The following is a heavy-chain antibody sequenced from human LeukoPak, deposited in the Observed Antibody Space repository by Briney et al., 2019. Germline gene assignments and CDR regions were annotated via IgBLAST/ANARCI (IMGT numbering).Heavy chain of an antibody. CDR1: GGSISSYY. J-gene: IGHJ4*02. CDR3: ARDYYGSGSYLDY. CDR2: IYYSGST. Sequence: SETLSLTCTVSGGSISSYYWSWIRQPPGKGLEWIGYIYYSGSTNDNPSLKSRVTMSVDTSKNQFSLKVNSVTAADTGVYYCARDYYGSGSYLDYWGQGTLVTVSS. V-gene: IGHV4-59*12. D-gene: IGHD3-10*01.